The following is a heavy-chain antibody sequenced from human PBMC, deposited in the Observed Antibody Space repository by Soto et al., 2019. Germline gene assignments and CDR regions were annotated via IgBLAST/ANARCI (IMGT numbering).Heavy chain of an antibody. CDR2: ISGSGGST. D-gene: IGHD7-27*01. J-gene: IGHJ2*01. CDR1: GFTFSSYA. V-gene: IGHV3-23*01. CDR3: AKDLTLGDLIWYFDL. Sequence: GGSLRLSCAASGFTFSSYAMSWVRQAPGKGLEWVSAISGSGGSTYYADSVKGRFTISRDNSKNTLYLQMNSLRAEDTAVYYCAKDLTLGDLIWYFDLWGRGTLVTVSS.